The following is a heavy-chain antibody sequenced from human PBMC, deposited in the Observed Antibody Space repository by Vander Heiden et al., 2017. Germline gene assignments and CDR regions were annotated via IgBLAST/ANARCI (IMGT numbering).Heavy chain of an antibody. V-gene: IGHV3-23*01. CDR1: GFTFSSYA. J-gene: IGHJ4*02. CDR3: VKEDSSGWNKDY. D-gene: IGHD6-19*01. CDR2: ISGSENTT. Sequence: EVQLLESGGGLGQPGGSLRLACDASGFTFSSYAMSWVRQAPGKGLEWVSGISGSENTTYYADSVKGRFTISRDNSKNTLYLQMNSLRAEDTAMYYCVKEDSSGWNKDYWGQGTLVTVSS.